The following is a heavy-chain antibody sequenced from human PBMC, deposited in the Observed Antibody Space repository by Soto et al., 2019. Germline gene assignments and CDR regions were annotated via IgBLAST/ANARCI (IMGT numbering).Heavy chain of an antibody. Sequence: QPGGSLRLSCAASGFSFSNYNMNWVRQAPGKGLEWVAHITDGLTKHYADFVQGRFTISRDNAKNSLYLELTDLRDDDTAVYYCARDTSHGVTIGGLDSRGQGTLVTVSS. CDR2: ITDGLTK. J-gene: IGHJ4*02. V-gene: IGHV3-48*02. CDR3: ARDTSHGVTIGGLDS. D-gene: IGHD3-16*01. CDR1: GFSFSNYN.